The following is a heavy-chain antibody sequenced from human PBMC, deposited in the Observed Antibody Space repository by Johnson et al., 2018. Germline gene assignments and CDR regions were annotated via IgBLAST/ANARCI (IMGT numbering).Heavy chain of an antibody. CDR3: ATGGNEAFDI. CDR1: GFTFDDYA. CDR2: ISSSSSYI. D-gene: IGHD3-16*01. V-gene: IGHV3-21*01. Sequence: VQLVQSGGGLVQXGGSXKLXCAASGFTFDDYAMHWVRQAPGKGLEWVSSISSSSSYIYYADSVKGRFTISRDNAKNSLYLKMNSLRAETTAVYYCATGGNEAFDIWGQGTMVTVSS. J-gene: IGHJ3*02.